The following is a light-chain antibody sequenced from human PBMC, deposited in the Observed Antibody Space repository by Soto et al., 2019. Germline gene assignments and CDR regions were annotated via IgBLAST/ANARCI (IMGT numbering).Light chain of an antibody. CDR2: DAS. Sequence: EIVLTQSPATLSLSPGERATLSCRASRSVGTYLAWYQHKPGQAPRLLIYDASSRATGIPARFSGSGSGTDFPLTITTLEPGDFAVYYCQQRSDWPLTFGGGATVEIK. J-gene: IGKJ4*01. CDR1: RSVGTY. V-gene: IGKV3-11*01. CDR3: QQRSDWPLT.